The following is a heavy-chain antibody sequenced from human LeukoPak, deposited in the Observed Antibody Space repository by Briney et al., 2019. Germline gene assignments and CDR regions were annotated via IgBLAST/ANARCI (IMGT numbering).Heavy chain of an antibody. D-gene: IGHD1-26*01. CDR1: SGSISRYY. Sequence: SETLSLTCTVSSGSISRYYWSWIRQPPGKGLEWIGYIYTSGTTNYNPSLKSRVTISVDTSKNQFSLKLSSVTAADTAVYYCARHPSYRYDYFDYWGQGTLVTVSS. CDR2: IYTSGTT. V-gene: IGHV4-4*09. J-gene: IGHJ4*02. CDR3: ARHPSYRYDYFDY.